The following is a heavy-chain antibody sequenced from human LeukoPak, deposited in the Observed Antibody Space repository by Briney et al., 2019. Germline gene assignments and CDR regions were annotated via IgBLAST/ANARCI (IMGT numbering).Heavy chain of an antibody. D-gene: IGHD6-19*01. CDR3: IAVAVRFEEPLDAFDI. J-gene: IGHJ3*02. CDR2: ISYDGSNK. CDR1: GFTFSSYA. V-gene: IGHV3-30-3*01. Sequence: GGSLRLSCAASGFTFSSYAMHWVRQAPGKGLEWVAVISYDGSNKYYADSVKGRFTISRDNSKNTLYLQMNSLRAEGTAVYYCIAVAVRFEEPLDAFDIWGQGTMVTVSS.